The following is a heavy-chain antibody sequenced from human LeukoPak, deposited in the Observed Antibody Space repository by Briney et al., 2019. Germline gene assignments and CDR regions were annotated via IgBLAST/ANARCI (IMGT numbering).Heavy chain of an antibody. J-gene: IGHJ4*02. CDR3: AKDRTTVVTKYNFDY. D-gene: IGHD4-23*01. CDR1: GFTFSSYA. V-gene: IGHV3-23*01. CDR2: ISGSGGST. Sequence: GGSLRLSCAASGFTFSSYAMSWVRQAPGKGLEWVSAISGSGGSTYYADSVKGRFTISRDNSKNTLYLQMNSLRAEDTAVYYCAKDRTTVVTKYNFDYWAREPWSPSPQ.